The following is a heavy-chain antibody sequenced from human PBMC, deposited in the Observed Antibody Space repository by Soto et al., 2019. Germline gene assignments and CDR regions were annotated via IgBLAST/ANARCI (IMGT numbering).Heavy chain of an antibody. CDR2: IKSKTDGGTT. J-gene: IGHJ6*03. CDR1: GFTFSNAW. Sequence: GGSLRLSCAASGFTFSNAWMSWVRQAPGKGLEWVGRIKSKTDGGTTDYAAPVKGRFTISRDDSKNTLYLQMNSLKTEDTAVYYCTTDQLPTDYYYYYYMDVWGKGTTVTVSS. CDR3: TTDQLPTDYYYYYYMDV. V-gene: IGHV3-15*01. D-gene: IGHD4-4*01.